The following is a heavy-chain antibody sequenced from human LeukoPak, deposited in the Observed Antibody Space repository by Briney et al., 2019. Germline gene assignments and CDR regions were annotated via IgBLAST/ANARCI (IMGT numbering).Heavy chain of an antibody. Sequence: ASVKVSCKASGYTFTSYGISWVRQAPGQGLEWMGWISAYNGNTNYAQKLQGRVTMTTDTSTSTAYMELRSLRSDDTAVYYCATAISGSYRYDAFDIWGQGTMVTVSS. D-gene: IGHD1-26*01. CDR3: ATAISGSYRYDAFDI. V-gene: IGHV1-18*01. CDR1: GYTFTSYG. J-gene: IGHJ3*02. CDR2: ISAYNGNT.